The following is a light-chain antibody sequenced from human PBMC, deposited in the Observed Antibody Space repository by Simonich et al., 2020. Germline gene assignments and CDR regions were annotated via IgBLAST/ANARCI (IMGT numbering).Light chain of an antibody. V-gene: IGLV2-23*01. Sequence: QSALTQPASVSGSPGQSITISCTRTSSDVGGYNLVSWYQQHPGKAPKLMIYEGSKRPSGVSNRFSGSKSGNTASLTISGPQAEDEADYYCCSYAGSSTVVFGGGTKLTVL. CDR1: SSDVGGYNL. CDR2: EGS. CDR3: CSYAGSSTVV. J-gene: IGLJ2*01.